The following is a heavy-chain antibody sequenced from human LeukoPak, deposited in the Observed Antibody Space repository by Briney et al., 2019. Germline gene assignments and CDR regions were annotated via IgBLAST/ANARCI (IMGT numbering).Heavy chain of an antibody. CDR1: GGSISSYY. Sequence: SETLSLTCTVSGGSISSYYWSWIRQPPGKGLEWIGYIYYSGSTHYNPSLKSRVTISVDTSKNQFSLKLSSVTAADTAVYYCARNTFGGVIVTHDYWGQGTLVTVSS. D-gene: IGHD3-16*02. CDR3: ARNTFGGVIVTHDY. J-gene: IGHJ4*02. CDR2: IYYSGST. V-gene: IGHV4-59*12.